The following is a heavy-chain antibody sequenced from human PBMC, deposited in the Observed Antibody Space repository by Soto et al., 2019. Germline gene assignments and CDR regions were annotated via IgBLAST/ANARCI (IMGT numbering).Heavy chain of an antibody. V-gene: IGHV3-30*18. Sequence: HPGGSLRLSCAASGFTFSSYGMHWVRQAPGKGLEWEAVISYDGSNKYYADSVKGRFTISRDNSKNTLYLQMNSLRAEDTAVYYCAKDMVYAKHYYYYYGMDVWGQGTTVTVSS. CDR2: ISYDGSNK. CDR1: GFTFSSYG. J-gene: IGHJ6*02. CDR3: AKDMVYAKHYYYYYGMDV. D-gene: IGHD2-8*01.